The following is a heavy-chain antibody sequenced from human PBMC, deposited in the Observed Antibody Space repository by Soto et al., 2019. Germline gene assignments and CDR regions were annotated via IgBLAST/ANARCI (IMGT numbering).Heavy chain of an antibody. V-gene: IGHV3-73*01. J-gene: IGHJ5*02. D-gene: IGHD3-10*01. Sequence: EVQLVESGGGLVQPGGSLKLSCAASGFTFSGSAMHWVRQASGKGLEWVGRIRSKANSYETAYAASVKGRFTIARDDSKNTAYLQMNSLKTEDTAVDYCTRRGSGSYWNGFDPWGQGTLVTVSS. CDR2: IRSKANSYET. CDR1: GFTFSGSA. CDR3: TRRGSGSYWNGFDP.